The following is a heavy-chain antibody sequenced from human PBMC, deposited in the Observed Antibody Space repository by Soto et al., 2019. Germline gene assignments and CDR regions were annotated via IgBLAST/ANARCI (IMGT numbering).Heavy chain of an antibody. J-gene: IGHJ6*02. D-gene: IGHD1-26*01. V-gene: IGHV4-61*08. Sequence: SETLSLTCSVSSDSMNSGGYYWSWIRQPPGKGLEWIGYIYYSGRTNYNPSLKSRVTIAVDTTKNQFSLKLSSVTAADTAVYYCARDSGNIYYYYGMDVWGQGTTVTVSS. CDR3: ARDSGNIYYYYGMDV. CDR1: SDSMNSGGYY. CDR2: IYYSGRT.